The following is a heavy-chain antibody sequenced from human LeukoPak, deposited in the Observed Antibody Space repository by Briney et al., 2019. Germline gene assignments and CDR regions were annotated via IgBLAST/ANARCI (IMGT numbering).Heavy chain of an antibody. J-gene: IGHJ3*02. CDR2: INPNSGGT. CDR1: GYTFTDYY. D-gene: IGHD3-10*01. Sequence: ASVKVSCKASGYTFTDYYRLWVRQAPGQGPEWMGWINPNSGGTNYAQKFQGRVTMTRDTSISTAYMELSRLRSDDTAVYYCARDRITMVRGVIPAFDIWGQGTMVTVSS. V-gene: IGHV1-2*02. CDR3: ARDRITMVRGVIPAFDI.